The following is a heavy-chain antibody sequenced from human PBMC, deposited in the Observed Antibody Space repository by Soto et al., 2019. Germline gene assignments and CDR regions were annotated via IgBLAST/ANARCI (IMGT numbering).Heavy chain of an antibody. J-gene: IGHJ4*02. CDR3: ARQIYDSSGYYSAY. CDR1: GGSISSSSNY. CDR2: IYSLGNT. Sequence: QMQLQESGPGLVKPSETLSLTCTVSGGSISSSSNYWGWIRQPPGQGLEWLGTIYSLGNTYYNPSLKSRVTTSVDKSKSQLFLKLSSVTAPDTAVYYCARQIYDSSGYYSAYWGQGTLVTVSS. V-gene: IGHV4-39*01. D-gene: IGHD3-22*01.